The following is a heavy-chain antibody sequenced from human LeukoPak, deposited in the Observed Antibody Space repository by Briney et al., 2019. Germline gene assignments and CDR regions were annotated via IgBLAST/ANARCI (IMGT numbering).Heavy chain of an antibody. CDR1: GFTFSNHG. Sequence: GGSLRLSCAASGFTFSNHGMHWVRQAPGKGLEWVAFIRYDGSEKYFAESVKGRFTISRDNSKDMLHLQMNSLRAEDTAVYYCAKGRGSSGYIYFDYWGQGTLVTVSS. CDR3: AKGRGSSGYIYFDY. D-gene: IGHD6-19*01. V-gene: IGHV3-30*02. J-gene: IGHJ4*02. CDR2: IRYDGSEK.